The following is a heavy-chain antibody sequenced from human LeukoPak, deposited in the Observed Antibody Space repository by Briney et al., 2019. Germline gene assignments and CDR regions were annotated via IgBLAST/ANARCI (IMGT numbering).Heavy chain of an antibody. V-gene: IGHV1-8*01. D-gene: IGHD3-22*01. CDR1: GYTFTSYD. CDR3: ASDSSGYPDAFDI. J-gene: IGHJ3*02. Sequence: ASVKVSCKASGYTFTSYDINWVRQATGQGLEWMGWMNPNSGNTGYAQKFQGRVTMTRNTSISTAYMELSSLRSEDTAVYYCASDSSGYPDAFDIWGQGTMVTVSS. CDR2: MNPNSGNT.